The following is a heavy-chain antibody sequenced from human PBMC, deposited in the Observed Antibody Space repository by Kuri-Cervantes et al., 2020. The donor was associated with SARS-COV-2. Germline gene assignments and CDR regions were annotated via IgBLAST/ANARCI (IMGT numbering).Heavy chain of an antibody. J-gene: IGHJ5*02. Sequence: SVKVSCKASGGTFSSYAISWVRQAPGQGLEWMGGIIPIFGTANYAQKFQGRVTITADESTSTAYMELSSVTAADTAVYYCARDYGASGYNWFDPWGQGTLVTVSS. CDR1: GGTFSSYA. CDR2: IIPIFGTA. D-gene: IGHD3-10*01. CDR3: ARDYGASGYNWFDP. V-gene: IGHV1-69*13.